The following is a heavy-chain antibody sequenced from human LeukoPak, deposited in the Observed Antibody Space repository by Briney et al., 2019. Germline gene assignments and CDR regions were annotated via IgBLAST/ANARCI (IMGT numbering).Heavy chain of an antibody. CDR1: GFTFSSYS. D-gene: IGHD3-3*01. J-gene: IGHJ4*02. CDR2: IKHDGSEK. V-gene: IGHV3-7*01. CDR3: ATDRGWRTSGYYLYYFEY. Sequence: GGSLRLSCAASGFTFSSYSMNRVRQAPGKGLEWVASIKHDGSEKYYVDSVRGRFTISRDNTMNSLYLQMSSLRAEDTAVYYCATDRGWRTSGYYLYYFEYWGQGTLVTYSS.